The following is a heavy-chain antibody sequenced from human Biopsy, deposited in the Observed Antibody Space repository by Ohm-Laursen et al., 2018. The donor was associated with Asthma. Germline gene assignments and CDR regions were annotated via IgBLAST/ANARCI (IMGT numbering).Heavy chain of an antibody. J-gene: IGHJ6*02. Sequence: SDTLSLTCSLSSGSGGYMRSGNYYWGWIRQPPGKGLEWIGGIYYSGTTYYNPSLESRVTVSADTSKNKFSLKLTSVTAADTAVYYCVRGSSSWHHGPFHYYYGLDVWGQGTTATVSS. V-gene: IGHV4-39*01. CDR3: VRGSSSWHHGPFHYYYGLDV. CDR1: SGSGGYMRSGNYY. CDR2: IYYSGTT. D-gene: IGHD6-13*01.